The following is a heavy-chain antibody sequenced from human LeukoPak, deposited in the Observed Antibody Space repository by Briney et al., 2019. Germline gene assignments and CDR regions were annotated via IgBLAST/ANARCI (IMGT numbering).Heavy chain of an antibody. CDR3: AKGKDIDY. V-gene: IGHV3-48*01. J-gene: IGHJ4*02. CDR1: GFTFSSYS. CDR2: ISSSSSTI. D-gene: IGHD2-15*01. Sequence: PGGSQRLSCAASGFTFSSYSMNWVRQAPGKGLEWVSYISSSSSTIYYADSVKGRFTISRDNAKNSLYLQMNSLRAEDTAVYYCAKGKDIDYWGQGTLVTVSS.